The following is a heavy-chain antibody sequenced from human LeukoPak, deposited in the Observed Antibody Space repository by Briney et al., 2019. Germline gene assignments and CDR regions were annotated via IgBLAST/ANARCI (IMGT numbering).Heavy chain of an antibody. J-gene: IGHJ3*02. CDR2: ISTTGGT. V-gene: IGHV4-61*02. CDR1: GGSISSGSYY. D-gene: IGHD5-18*01. Sequence: SQTLSLTCTVSGGSISSGSYYYTWIRQPAGKGLEWIGRISTTGGTNYNPSLESRVTISVDTSKNQFSLRLSSVTAADTALYYCARNNYGFNNAFDIWGQGTMVTVSS. CDR3: ARNNYGFNNAFDI.